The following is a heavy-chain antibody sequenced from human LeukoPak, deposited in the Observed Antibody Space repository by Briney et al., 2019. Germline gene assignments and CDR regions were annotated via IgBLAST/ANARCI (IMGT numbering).Heavy chain of an antibody. V-gene: IGHV3-20*04. Sequence: PGGSLRLSCAASGFTFDDYGMSWVRQVPGKGLEWVSGIDWNGGTTTYADSVKGRFTISRDNAKNSLNLQMNSLRAEDTALYYCARGLSGDYVVFDHWGQGTLVTVSS. J-gene: IGHJ4*02. CDR2: IDWNGGTT. D-gene: IGHD4-17*01. CDR1: GFTFDDYG. CDR3: ARGLSGDYVVFDH.